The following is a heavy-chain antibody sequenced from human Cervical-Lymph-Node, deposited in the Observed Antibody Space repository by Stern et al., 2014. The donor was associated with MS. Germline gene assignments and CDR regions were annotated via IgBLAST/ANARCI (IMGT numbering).Heavy chain of an antibody. D-gene: IGHD6-13*01. CDR2: IYPRDSDT. CDR3: ARLVSSRWYDDHNFYGMDV. V-gene: IGHV5-51*03. CDR1: GYTFSTYW. J-gene: IGHJ6*02. Sequence: EVQLVQSGAEVKKPGDSLEISCKGSGYTFSTYWIGWVRQMPGKGLEWMGSIYPRDSDTRYSPSLQGQVTIAVDKSTSTAYLQWSSLKASDTATYYCARLVSSRWYDDHNFYGMDVWGQGTTVIVSS.